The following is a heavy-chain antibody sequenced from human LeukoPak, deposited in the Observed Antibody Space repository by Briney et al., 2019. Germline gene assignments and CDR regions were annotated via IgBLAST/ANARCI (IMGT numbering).Heavy chain of an antibody. Sequence: GGSLRLSCAASGFTFINYSMSWVRQAPGKGLEWVSVISGSGSSTYYADSVKGRFTISRDNSKNTLYLQMNSLRAEDTAVYFCARDSASYGRFDYWGQGTLVTVSS. CDR3: ARDSASYGRFDY. CDR1: GFTFINYS. D-gene: IGHD5-18*01. J-gene: IGHJ4*02. CDR2: ISGSGSST. V-gene: IGHV3-23*01.